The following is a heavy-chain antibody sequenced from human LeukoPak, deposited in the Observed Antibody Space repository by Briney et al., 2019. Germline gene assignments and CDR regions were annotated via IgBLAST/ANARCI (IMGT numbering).Heavy chain of an antibody. Sequence: SPRVSCTASGGTFSSYAISWVRQAPGQGLEWMGGIIPIFGTANYAQKFQGRVTITADESTSTAYMELSSLRSEDTAVYYWASGYCINGVCSPGKRWFDPWGQGTLVTVSS. J-gene: IGHJ5*02. D-gene: IGHD2-8*01. V-gene: IGHV1-69*13. CDR3: ASGYCINGVCSPGKRWFDP. CDR2: IIPIFGTA. CDR1: GGTFSSYA.